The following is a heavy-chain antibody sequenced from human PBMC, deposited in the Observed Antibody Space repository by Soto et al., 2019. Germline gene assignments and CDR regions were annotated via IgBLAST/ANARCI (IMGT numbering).Heavy chain of an antibody. Sequence: QVQLVQSGAEVKKPGSSVKVSCKASGGTFSSYGISWVRQAPGQGLEWMGGIIPIFGTSNYAQKFQGRVTISADESTSTAYMELSSLTSEDTAVYYCARYSSSFVSYYGMDVWGQGTTVTVSS. CDR2: IIPIFGTS. J-gene: IGHJ6*02. D-gene: IGHD6-6*01. V-gene: IGHV1-69*12. CDR3: ARYSSSFVSYYGMDV. CDR1: GGTFSSYG.